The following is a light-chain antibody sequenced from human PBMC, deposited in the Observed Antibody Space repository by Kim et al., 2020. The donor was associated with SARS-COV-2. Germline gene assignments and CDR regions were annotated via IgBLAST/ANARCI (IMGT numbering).Light chain of an antibody. V-gene: IGKV1-12*01. CDR3: QQANSFPLT. J-gene: IGKJ4*01. CDR1: QYISRW. CDR2: AAY. Sequence: DIQMTQSPSSVSASVGDRVTITCRASQYISRWLAWYQQKPGKAPKLLIYAAYSFQSGVPSRFSGSTSGTDFTLTISSLQPEDVATYYCQQANSFPLTFGGGTKVDIK.